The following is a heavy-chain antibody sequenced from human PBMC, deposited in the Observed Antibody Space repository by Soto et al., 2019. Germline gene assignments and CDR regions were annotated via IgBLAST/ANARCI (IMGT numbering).Heavy chain of an antibody. CDR2: INPDSGGT. V-gene: IGHV1-2*02. D-gene: IGHD3-22*01. CDR3: ARASTDSSGAFDI. CDR1: GYTFTGYY. J-gene: IGHJ3*02. Sequence: ASVKVSCKASGYTFTGYYMHGVRQAPGQGLEWMGWINPDSGGTNYAQKFQGRVTMTRDTSISTAYMELSRLRSDDTAVYYCARASTDSSGAFDIWGQGTMVTVSS.